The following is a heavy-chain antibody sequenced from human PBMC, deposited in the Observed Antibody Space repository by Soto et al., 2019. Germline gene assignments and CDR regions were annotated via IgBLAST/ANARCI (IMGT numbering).Heavy chain of an antibody. Sequence: ASVKVSCKASGYTFTSYGISWVRQAPGQGLEWMGWISAYNGNTNYAQKFQGRVTITADESTSTAYMELSSLRSEDTAVYYCARRVELLWFGELAYNWFDPWGQGTLVTVSS. CDR1: GYTFTSYG. CDR3: ARRVELLWFGELAYNWFDP. J-gene: IGHJ5*02. V-gene: IGHV1-18*01. CDR2: ISAYNGNT. D-gene: IGHD3-10*01.